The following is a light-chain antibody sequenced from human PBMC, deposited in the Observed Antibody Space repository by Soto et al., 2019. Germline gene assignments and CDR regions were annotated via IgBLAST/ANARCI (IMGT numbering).Light chain of an antibody. V-gene: IGKV1-5*01. Sequence: DIQMTQSPSTLSASVGDRVTITCRASQSISSWLAWYQQKPGKAPKLLIYDASSLEGGVPSRFSGSGSGTEFTLTISSLQPDDFATYYCQQYNSYSRTFGQGTKVHI. CDR1: QSISSW. CDR3: QQYNSYSRT. J-gene: IGKJ1*01. CDR2: DAS.